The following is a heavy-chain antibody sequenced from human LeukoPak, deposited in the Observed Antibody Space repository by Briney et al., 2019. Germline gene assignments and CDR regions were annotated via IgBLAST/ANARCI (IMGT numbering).Heavy chain of an antibody. CDR1: GFTFSSYA. CDR2: ISYDGSNK. CDR3: ARGFKVAIEQHTI. J-gene: IGHJ3*02. V-gene: IGHV3-30-3*01. Sequence: PGGSLRLSCAAPGFTFSSYAMHWVRQAPGKGLEWVAVISYDGSNKYYADSVKGRFTISRDNSKNTLYLQMNSLRAEDTAVYHCARGFKVAIEQHTIWGQGTMVTVSS. D-gene: IGHD2-21*01.